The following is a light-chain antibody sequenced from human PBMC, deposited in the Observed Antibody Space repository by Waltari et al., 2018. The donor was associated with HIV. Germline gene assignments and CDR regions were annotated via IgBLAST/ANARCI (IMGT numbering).Light chain of an antibody. CDR3: ASWDDSLRNWV. CDR2: RNY. V-gene: IGLV1-47*01. Sequence: QSVLTQPPSASGTPRQRVTISCSGSSSNIGDNSVYWYQQLPGTAPKLLIYRNYQRPSGVPDRFSGSKSGTSASLAISGLRSEDEGDFYCASWDDSLRNWVFGGGTKLTVL. CDR1: SSNIGDNS. J-gene: IGLJ3*02.